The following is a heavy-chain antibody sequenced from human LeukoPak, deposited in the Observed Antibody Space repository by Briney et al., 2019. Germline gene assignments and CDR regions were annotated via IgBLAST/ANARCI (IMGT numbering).Heavy chain of an antibody. J-gene: IGHJ5*02. Sequence: ASVKVSCKASGYTFTGYYMHWVRQAPGQGLEWMGWINPNGGGTNYAQKFQGRVTMTRDTSISTAYMELSRLRSDDTAVYYCAREQVAGRNWFDPWGQGTLVTVSS. CDR1: GYTFTGYY. D-gene: IGHD6-19*01. CDR2: INPNGGGT. V-gene: IGHV1-2*02. CDR3: AREQVAGRNWFDP.